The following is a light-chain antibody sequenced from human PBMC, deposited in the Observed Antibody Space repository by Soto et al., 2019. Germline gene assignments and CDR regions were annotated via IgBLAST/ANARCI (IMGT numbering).Light chain of an antibody. CDR3: QKYSSART. V-gene: IGKV1-27*01. CDR1: QGISNY. J-gene: IGKJ1*01. Sequence: DIQMTQSPSSLSASVGDRVTITCQASQGISNYLAWYQQKPGKVPKLLIYAASTLQSGVPSRFSGSGSGTDFTLTVSRLQPEDVATDDCQKYSSARTFGQGTKVDIK. CDR2: AAS.